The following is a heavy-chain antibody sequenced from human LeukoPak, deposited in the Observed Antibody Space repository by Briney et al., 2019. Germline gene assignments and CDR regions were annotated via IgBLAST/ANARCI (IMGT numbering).Heavy chain of an antibody. CDR3: ARTLLNCSGGTCLPPDCFAV. J-gene: IGHJ3*01. CDR2: ISAYNGNT. CDR1: GYTFASYG. V-gene: IGHV1-18*01. Sequence: ASVKVSCKSSGYTFASYGISWVRQAPGQGLEWTGWISAYNGNTNDAQKLQGRVTMTTDTSTITASMELRSLRSDDTAVYYCARTLLNCSGGTCLPPDCFAVGGEGTMVTVSS. D-gene: IGHD2-15*01.